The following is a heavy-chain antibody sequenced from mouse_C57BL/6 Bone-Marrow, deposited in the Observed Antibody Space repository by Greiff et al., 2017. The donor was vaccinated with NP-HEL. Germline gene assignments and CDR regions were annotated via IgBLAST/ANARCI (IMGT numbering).Heavy chain of an antibody. CDR3: AREGYYGSIFYWYFDV. CDR2: INPYNGDT. CDR1: GYSFTGYF. V-gene: IGHV1-20*01. D-gene: IGHD1-1*01. Sequence: VQLQQSGPELVKPGDSVKISCKASGYSFTGYFMNWVMQSHGKSLEWIGRINPYNGDTFYNQKFKGKATLTVDKSSSTAHMELRSLTSEDSAVYYCAREGYYGSIFYWYFDVWGTGTTVTVSS. J-gene: IGHJ1*03.